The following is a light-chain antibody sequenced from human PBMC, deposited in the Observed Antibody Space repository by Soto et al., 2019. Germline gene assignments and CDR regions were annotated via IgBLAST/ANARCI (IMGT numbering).Light chain of an antibody. CDR1: QSVGSY. J-gene: IGKJ2*01. V-gene: IGKV3-11*01. CDR3: QQRGKWPIT. CDR2: DAS. Sequence: LSLSPDTRSFSSGGTATRSSRASQSVGSYVAWYQQKLGQAPRLLIYDASSRATGVAARFSGSGSATDFTLTISSLEPEDFGVYYCQQRGKWPITFGQGTRVEIK.